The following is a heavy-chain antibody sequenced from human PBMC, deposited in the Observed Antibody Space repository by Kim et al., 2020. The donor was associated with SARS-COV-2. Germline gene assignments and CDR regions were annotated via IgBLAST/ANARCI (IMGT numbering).Heavy chain of an antibody. CDR1: GYTFTSYA. V-gene: IGHV1-3*01. CDR2: INAGNGNT. CDR3: EGGESGAVAGKD. Sequence: ASVKVSCKASGYTFTSYAVHWVRQAPGQRLEWMGWINAGNGNTKYSQKFQGRVTITRDTSASTAYMELSSLRSADTAGYYCEGGESGAVAGKDWGQGALVTVSS. D-gene: IGHD6-19*01. J-gene: IGHJ4*02.